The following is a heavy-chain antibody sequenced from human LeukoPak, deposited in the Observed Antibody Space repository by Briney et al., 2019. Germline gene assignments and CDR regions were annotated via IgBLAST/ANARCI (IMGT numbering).Heavy chain of an antibody. J-gene: IGHJ6*04. Sequence: GGSLRLSCVGSGFTFNNYIMNWVRQAPGKGLEWVSSVSSSSDYIYYADSVKGRFTISRDNAKNSLYLQMNSLRAEDTAVYYCAELGITMIGGVWGKGTTVTISS. CDR2: VSSSSDYI. CDR1: GFTFNNYI. D-gene: IGHD3-10*02. V-gene: IGHV3-21*01. CDR3: AELGITMIGGV.